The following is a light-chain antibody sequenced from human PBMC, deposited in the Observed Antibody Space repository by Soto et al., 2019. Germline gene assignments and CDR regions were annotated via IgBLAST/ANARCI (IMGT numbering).Light chain of an antibody. CDR2: GAS. V-gene: IGKV3-15*01. Sequence: EIVMTQSPATLSVSPGERATLSCRASQSVSSNLAWYQQKPGQAPRLLIYGASTRDTGIPARFSGSGSGTESTLTISSLQSEDFAGYYCQQYNNWPPYTCGQGTKLEIK. J-gene: IGKJ2*01. CDR1: QSVSSN. CDR3: QQYNNWPPYT.